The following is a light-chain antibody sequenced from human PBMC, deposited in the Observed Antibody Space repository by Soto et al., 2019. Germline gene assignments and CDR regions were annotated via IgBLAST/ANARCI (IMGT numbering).Light chain of an antibody. V-gene: IGKV1-39*01. Sequence: IQLTQSQTSLSASLVVIVTITCRASQGISSYLAWYQQKPGESPKLLIYAASTLHSGVPSMFSCSRSGTDFTLTISSLPPEDFATYYCHQTYTTPRTFGQGTKVDI. CDR1: QGISSY. J-gene: IGKJ1*01. CDR2: AAS. CDR3: HQTYTTPRT.